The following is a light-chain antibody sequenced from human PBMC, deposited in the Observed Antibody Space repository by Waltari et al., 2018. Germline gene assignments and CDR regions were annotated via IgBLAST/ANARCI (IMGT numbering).Light chain of an antibody. V-gene: IGKV1-39*01. J-gene: IGKJ2*01. CDR1: QRINSY. CDR2: GAS. CDR3: QQSYSSPYT. Sequence: DIQMTQSPSSLSASVGDRVTITCRASQRINSYLNWYQQKPGKAPKLLIYGASSLQSGVPSGFSGSGSGTEFTLTISSLQPEDSATYYCQQSYSSPYTFGQGTRVDFK.